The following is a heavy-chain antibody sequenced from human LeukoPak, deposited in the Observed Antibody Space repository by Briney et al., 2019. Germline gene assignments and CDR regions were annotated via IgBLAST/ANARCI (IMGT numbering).Heavy chain of an antibody. Sequence: PSETLSLTCTVSGGSISSSSYYWGWIRQPPGKGLEWIGSIYYSGSTYYNPSLKSRVSISVDTSKNQFSLKLSSVTAADTAVYYCARDRGIMVRGVILRADEINWFDPWGQGTLVTVSS. D-gene: IGHD3-10*01. J-gene: IGHJ5*02. CDR1: GGSISSSSYY. CDR2: IYYSGST. CDR3: ARDRGIMVRGVILRADEINWFDP. V-gene: IGHV4-39*07.